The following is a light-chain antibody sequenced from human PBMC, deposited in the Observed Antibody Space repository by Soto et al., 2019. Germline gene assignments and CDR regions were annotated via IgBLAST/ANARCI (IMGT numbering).Light chain of an antibody. V-gene: IGLV2-23*01. CDR3: CSYAGTRALYV. J-gene: IGLJ1*01. CDR2: EGS. CDR1: SSDVGGYNL. Sequence: QSVLTQPASVSGAPGQSSTISCTGTSSDVGGYNLVSWYQQTPDKAPKVIIYEGSKRPSGVSNRFSASKSGITASLTISGLQAEDEADYYCCSYAGTRALYVFGTGTKVTVL.